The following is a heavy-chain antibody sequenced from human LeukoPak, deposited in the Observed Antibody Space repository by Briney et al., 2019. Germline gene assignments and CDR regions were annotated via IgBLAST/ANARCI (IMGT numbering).Heavy chain of an antibody. CDR3: ASQSIAQGYYYYRDV. CDR1: GFTVSSNY. D-gene: IGHD6-6*01. V-gene: IGHV3-53*01. CDR2: IYSGGST. J-gene: IGHJ6*03. Sequence: PGGSLRLSCAASGFTVSSNYMSWVRRAPGKGLEWVSVIYSGGSTYYADSVKGRFTISRDNSKNTLYLQMNSLRAEDTAVYYCASQSIAQGYYYYRDVWGKGTTVTVSS.